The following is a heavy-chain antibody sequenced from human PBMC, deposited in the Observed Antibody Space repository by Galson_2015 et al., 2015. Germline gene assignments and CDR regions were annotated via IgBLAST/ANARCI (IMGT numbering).Heavy chain of an antibody. CDR1: GFTFSNAW. D-gene: IGHD3-22*01. Sequence: SLRLSCAASGFTFSNAWMSWVRQAPGKGLEWVSAISGSGGSTYYADSVKGRFTISRDNSKNTLYLQMNSLRAEDTAVYYCAKSRRSITMIVPEDYWGQGTLVTVSS. CDR3: AKSRRSITMIVPEDY. J-gene: IGHJ4*02. V-gene: IGHV3-23*01. CDR2: ISGSGGST.